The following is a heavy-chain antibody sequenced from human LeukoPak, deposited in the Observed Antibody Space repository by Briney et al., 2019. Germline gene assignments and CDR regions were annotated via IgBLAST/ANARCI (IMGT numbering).Heavy chain of an antibody. CDR1: GLTFSSYW. Sequence: PGGSLRLSCAASGLTFSSYWMSWVRQAPGKGLEWVANIKQDGSEKHYVDSVKDRFTISRDNAKNSLYLQMNSLRAEDTAVYYCAVYYNSGPVGYWGQGTLVTVSS. J-gene: IGHJ4*02. V-gene: IGHV3-7*01. CDR2: IKQDGSEK. D-gene: IGHD3-22*01. CDR3: AVYYNSGPVGY.